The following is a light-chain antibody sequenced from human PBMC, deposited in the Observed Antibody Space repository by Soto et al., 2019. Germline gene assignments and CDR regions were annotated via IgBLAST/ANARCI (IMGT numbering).Light chain of an antibody. J-gene: IGKJ4*01. CDR2: GAY. Sequence: EIVLTQSPGTLSLSPGERATLSCRASQSVSSSYLAWYQQKPGQAPRLLIYGAYSRATGIPDRFSGSGSGTDFALNISRLEPEDFAVYYCQQYGSSPALTFGGGTKVEIK. CDR3: QQYGSSPALT. CDR1: QSVSSSY. V-gene: IGKV3-20*01.